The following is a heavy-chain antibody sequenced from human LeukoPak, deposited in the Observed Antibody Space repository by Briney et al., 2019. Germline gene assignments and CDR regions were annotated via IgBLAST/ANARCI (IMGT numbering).Heavy chain of an antibody. CDR1: GGSISSYY. J-gene: IGHJ4*02. CDR2: IYYSGST. D-gene: IGHD6-19*01. Sequence: PSETLSLTCTVSGGSISSYYWSWIRHPPGKGLELIGYIYYSGSTNYNPSLKSRVTISVDTSKNQFSLKLSSVTAADTAVYYCARADGYSSGWYTKHKYYFDYWGQGTLVTVSS. V-gene: IGHV4-59*01. CDR3: ARADGYSSGWYTKHKYYFDY.